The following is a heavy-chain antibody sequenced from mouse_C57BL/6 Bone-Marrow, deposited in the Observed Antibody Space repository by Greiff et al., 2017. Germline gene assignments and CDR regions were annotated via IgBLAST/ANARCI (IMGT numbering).Heavy chain of an antibody. J-gene: IGHJ1*03. CDR2: INYDGSST. CDR1: GFTFSDYY. CDR3: ARVYYSNYWYFDV. Sequence: DVMLVESEGGLVQPGSSMKLSCTASGFTFSDYYMAWVRQVPEKGLEWVANINYDGSSTYYLDSLKSRFIISRDNAKNILYLQMRSLKSEDTATYYCARVYYSNYWYFDVWGTGTTVTVSS. D-gene: IGHD2-5*01. V-gene: IGHV5-16*01.